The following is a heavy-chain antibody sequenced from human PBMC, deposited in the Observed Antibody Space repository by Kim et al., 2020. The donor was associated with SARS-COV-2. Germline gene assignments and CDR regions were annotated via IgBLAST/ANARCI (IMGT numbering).Heavy chain of an antibody. CDR2: IYYSGST. V-gene: IGHV4-59*13. CDR3: ARDPSPGQFCSGSYYTPYYFDY. CDR1: GGSISSYY. D-gene: IGHD3-10*02. J-gene: IGHJ4*02. Sequence: SETLSLTCTVSGGSISSYYWSWIRQPPGKGLEWIGYIYYSGSTNYNPSLKSRVTISVDTSKNQFSLKLSSVTAADTAVYYCARDPSPGQFCSGSYYTPYYFDYWGQGTLVTVSS.